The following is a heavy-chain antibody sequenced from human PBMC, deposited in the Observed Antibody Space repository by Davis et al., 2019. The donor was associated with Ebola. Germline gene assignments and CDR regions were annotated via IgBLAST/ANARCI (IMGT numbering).Heavy chain of an antibody. CDR1: GGSFSGYY. J-gene: IGHJ4*02. CDR3: ARYCSGGSCYSDY. V-gene: IGHV4-59*08. D-gene: IGHD2-15*01. Sequence: MPSETLSLTCAVYGGSFSGYYWSWIRQPPGKGLEWMGYIYYSGSTNYNPSLKSRVTISVDTSKNQFSLKLSSVTAADTAVYYCARYCSGGSCYSDYWGQGTLVTVSS. CDR2: IYYSGST.